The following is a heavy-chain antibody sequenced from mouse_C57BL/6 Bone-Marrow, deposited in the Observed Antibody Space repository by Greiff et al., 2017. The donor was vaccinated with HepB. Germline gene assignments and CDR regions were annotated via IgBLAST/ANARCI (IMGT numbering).Heavy chain of an antibody. V-gene: IGHV1-50*01. J-gene: IGHJ2*01. CDR1: GYTFTSYW. Sequence: QVQLKQPGAELVKPGASVKLSCKASGYTFTSYWMQWVKQRPGQGLEWIGEIDPSDSYTNYNQKFKGKATLTVDTSSSTAYMQLSSLTSEDSAVYYCARVDSSGFYFDYWGQGTTLTGSS. D-gene: IGHD3-2*02. CDR3: ARVDSSGFYFDY. CDR2: IDPSDSYT.